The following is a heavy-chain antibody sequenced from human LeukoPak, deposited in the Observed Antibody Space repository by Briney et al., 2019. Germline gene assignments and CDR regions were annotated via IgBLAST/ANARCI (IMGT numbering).Heavy chain of an antibody. D-gene: IGHD5-24*01. CDR1: EFTFSSYE. CDR3: ATGDDYRTFDY. CDR2: ISSSGITI. V-gene: IGHV3-48*03. J-gene: IGHJ4*02. Sequence: GGSLRLSCAASEFTFSSYEMNWVRQAPGKGLEWVSYISSSGITIYYADSVKGRFTISRDNARNSLYLQMNSLRAEDTAVYCCATGDDYRTFDYWGQGTLVTVSS.